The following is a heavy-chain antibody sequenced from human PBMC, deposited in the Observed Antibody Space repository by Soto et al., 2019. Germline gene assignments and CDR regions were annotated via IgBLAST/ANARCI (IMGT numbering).Heavy chain of an antibody. J-gene: IGHJ4*02. V-gene: IGHV4-39*01. Sequence: SETLSLTCTVSGGSISSSSYYWGWIRQPPGKGLEWIGSIYYSGSTYYNPSLKSRVTISVDTSKNQSSLRLSSVTAADTAVYYCARHVQTSTHNHRFGYWGQGTLVTVSS. D-gene: IGHD3-10*02. CDR2: IYYSGST. CDR3: ARHVQTSTHNHRFGY. CDR1: GGSISSSSYY.